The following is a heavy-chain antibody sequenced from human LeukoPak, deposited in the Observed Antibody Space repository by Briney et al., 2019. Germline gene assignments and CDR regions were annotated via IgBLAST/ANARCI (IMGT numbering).Heavy chain of an antibody. D-gene: IGHD3-22*01. CDR3: ARDLNIYDSSGRLDY. CDR2: IYTSGST. Sequence: PSETLSLTCTVSGGSISSCYWSWIRQPAGKGLEWIGRIYTSGSTNYNPSLKSRVTMSVDTSKNQFSLKLSSVTAADTAVYYCARDLNIYDSSGRLDYWGQGTLVTVSS. V-gene: IGHV4-4*07. J-gene: IGHJ4*02. CDR1: GGSISSCY.